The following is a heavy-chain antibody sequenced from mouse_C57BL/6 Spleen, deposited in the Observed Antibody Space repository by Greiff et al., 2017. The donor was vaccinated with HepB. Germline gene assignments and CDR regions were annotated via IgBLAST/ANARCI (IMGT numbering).Heavy chain of an antibody. CDR1: GYAFSSSW. CDR2: IYPGDGDT. V-gene: IGHV1-82*01. CDR3: ARGGAWFAY. J-gene: IGHJ3*01. Sequence: QVQLQQSGPELVKPGASVKISCKASGYAFSSSWMNWVKQRPGKGLEWIGRIYPGDGDTTYNGKFKGKATLTADKSSSTAYMQLSSLTSEDSAVYFCARGGAWFAYWGQGTLVTVSA.